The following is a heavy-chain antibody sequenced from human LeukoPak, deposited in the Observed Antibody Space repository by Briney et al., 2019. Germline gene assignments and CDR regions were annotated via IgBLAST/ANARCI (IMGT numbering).Heavy chain of an antibody. Sequence: PSETLPLTCAVSGGSISSGGYSWSWIRQPPGTGLEWIGYIYHSGSTYYNPSLKSRVTISVDRSKNQFSLKLSSVTAADTAVYYCARGPYGDYVFDYWGQGTLVTVSS. CDR3: ARGPYGDYVFDY. CDR2: IYHSGST. CDR1: GGSISSGGYS. J-gene: IGHJ4*02. V-gene: IGHV4-30-2*01. D-gene: IGHD4-17*01.